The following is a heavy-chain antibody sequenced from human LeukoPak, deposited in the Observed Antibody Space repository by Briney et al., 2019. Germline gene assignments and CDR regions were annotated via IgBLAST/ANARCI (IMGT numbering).Heavy chain of an antibody. D-gene: IGHD6-13*01. Sequence: TSETLSLTCGVYGGSFSGYFWRWVRQPPGKGLEWIGDVSHTGSTNYNPSLKSRVTMSVDTSKNQFSLKLSSVTAADTAVYYCARTYSSSWYYFDYWGQGTLVTVSS. CDR2: VSHTGST. J-gene: IGHJ4*02. CDR1: GGSFSGYF. CDR3: ARTYSSSWYYFDY. V-gene: IGHV4-34*01.